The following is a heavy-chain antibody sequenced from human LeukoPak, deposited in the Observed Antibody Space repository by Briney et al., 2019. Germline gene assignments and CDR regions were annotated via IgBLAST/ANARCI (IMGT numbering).Heavy chain of an antibody. D-gene: IGHD5-12*01. CDR1: GYTFTSYG. J-gene: IGHJ6*03. Sequence: ASVKVSCKASGYTFTSYGISWVRQAPGQGLEWMGWISAYNGNTNYAQKLQGRVTMTTDTSTSTAYMELRSLRSDDTAVYYCARGDSGYDSKMRYYCYMDVWGKGTTVTVSS. V-gene: IGHV1-18*01. CDR2: ISAYNGNT. CDR3: ARGDSGYDSKMRYYCYMDV.